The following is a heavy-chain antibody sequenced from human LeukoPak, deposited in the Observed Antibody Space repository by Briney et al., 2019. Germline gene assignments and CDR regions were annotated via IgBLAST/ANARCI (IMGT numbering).Heavy chain of an antibody. Sequence: PGGSLRLSCAASGFTFDDYAMHWVRQAPGKGLEWVSGISWNSGSIGYADSVKGRFTISRDNAKNSLYLQMNSLRAEDTGIYYCARGTSAGGPISPFDFWGQGTVVTVSS. J-gene: IGHJ4*02. V-gene: IGHV3-9*01. CDR3: ARGTSAGGPISPFDF. CDR2: ISWNSGSI. D-gene: IGHD6-13*01. CDR1: GFTFDDYA.